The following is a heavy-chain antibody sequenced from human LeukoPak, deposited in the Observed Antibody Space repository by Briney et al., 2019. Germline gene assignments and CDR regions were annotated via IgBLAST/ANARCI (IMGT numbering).Heavy chain of an antibody. CDR2: ISCDGSNK. D-gene: IGHD3-22*01. CDR3: ARGAKYYYDRSRYYLLDY. Sequence: GGSLRLSCAASGFTFSSYAMHWVRQAPGKGLEWVAVISCDGSNKYYADSVKGRFTISRDNPQNTLYLQMNSLRAQDTAVYYCARGAKYYYDRSRYYLLDYWGPGTLVTVSS. J-gene: IGHJ4*02. CDR1: GFTFSSYA. V-gene: IGHV3-30-3*01.